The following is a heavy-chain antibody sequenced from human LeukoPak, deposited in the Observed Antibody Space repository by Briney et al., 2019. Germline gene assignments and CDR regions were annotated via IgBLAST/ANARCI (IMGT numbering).Heavy chain of an antibody. Sequence: ASVKVSCKASGYTFPCYYMHWVRQAPGQGLEWMGWINPNSGGTNYAQKFQGRVTMTRDTSISTAYMELSRLRADDTAVYYCARSSTVTGRDWFDPWGQGTLVTVSS. D-gene: IGHD4-17*01. J-gene: IGHJ5*02. V-gene: IGHV1-2*02. CDR3: ARSSTVTGRDWFDP. CDR2: INPNSGGT. CDR1: GYTFPCYY.